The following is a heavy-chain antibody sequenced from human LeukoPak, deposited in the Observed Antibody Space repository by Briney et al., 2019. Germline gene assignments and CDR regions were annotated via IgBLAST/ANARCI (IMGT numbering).Heavy chain of an antibody. CDR3: AKDSTTVVKFLFDP. CDR1: GFTFSSYA. D-gene: IGHD4-23*01. V-gene: IGHV3-23*01. Sequence: GRSLRLSCAASGFTFSSYAMSWVRQAPGKGLEWVSAISGSGGSTYYADSLKGRFTISRDNSKNTLYLQMNSLRAEDTAVYYCAKDSTTVVKFLFDPWGRGTLVTVSS. J-gene: IGHJ5*02. CDR2: ISGSGGST.